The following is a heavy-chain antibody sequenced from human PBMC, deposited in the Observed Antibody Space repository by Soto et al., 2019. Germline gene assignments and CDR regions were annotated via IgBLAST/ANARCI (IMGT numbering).Heavy chain of an antibody. CDR2: IWYDGSNK. J-gene: IGHJ4*02. V-gene: IGHV3-33*01. Sequence: GGSLRLSCAASGFTFSSYGMNWVRQAPGKGLEWVAVIWYDGSNKYYGDSVKGRFTISRDNSKNTLYLQMNSLRADDTAVYYCASTWAFLEWSYSFDYWGQGTLVTVSS. CDR1: GFTFSSYG. D-gene: IGHD3-3*02. CDR3: ASTWAFLEWSYSFDY.